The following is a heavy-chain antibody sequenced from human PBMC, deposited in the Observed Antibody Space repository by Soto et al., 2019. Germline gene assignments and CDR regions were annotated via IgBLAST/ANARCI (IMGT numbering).Heavy chain of an antibody. J-gene: IGHJ5*02. Sequence: PSETLSLTCTVSGGSISSGGYYWSWIRQHPGKGLEWIGYIYYSGSTNYNPSLKSRVTISVDTSKNQFSLKLSSVTAADTAVYYCARGPRTTTPIPNWFDPWGQGTLVTVSS. V-gene: IGHV4-61*08. CDR1: GGSISSGGYY. CDR3: ARGPRTTTPIPNWFDP. D-gene: IGHD2-15*01. CDR2: IYYSGST.